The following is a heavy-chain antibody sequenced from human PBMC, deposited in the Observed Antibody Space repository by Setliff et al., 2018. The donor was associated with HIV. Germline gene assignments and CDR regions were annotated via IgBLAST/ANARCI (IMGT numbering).Heavy chain of an antibody. V-gene: IGHV3-74*01. J-gene: IGHJ4*02. CDR3: VRDTTSGWMLTN. D-gene: IGHD2-2*01. CDR1: GFDFSNYW. CDR2: IDTDGSRT. Sequence: GESLKISCAAAGFDFSNYWIHWVRQVAGKGLVWASHIDTDGSRTAFADSVKGRFTISRDNTKNTVYLQMDSLRAEDTAVYYCVRDTTSGWMLTNWGQGTLVTVSS.